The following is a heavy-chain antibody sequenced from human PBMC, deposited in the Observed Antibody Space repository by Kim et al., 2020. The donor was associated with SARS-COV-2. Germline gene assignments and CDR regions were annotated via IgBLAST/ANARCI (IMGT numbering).Heavy chain of an antibody. D-gene: IGHD3-10*01. J-gene: IGHJ4*02. V-gene: IGHV4-34*01. CDR2: INHSGST. Sequence: SETLSLTCAVYGGSFSGYYWSWIRQPPGKGLEWIGEINHSGSTNYNPSLKSRVTISVDTSKNQFSLKLSSVTAADTAVYYCARGMHGSGTARWGQGTLVTVSS. CDR1: GGSFSGYY. CDR3: ARGMHGSGTAR.